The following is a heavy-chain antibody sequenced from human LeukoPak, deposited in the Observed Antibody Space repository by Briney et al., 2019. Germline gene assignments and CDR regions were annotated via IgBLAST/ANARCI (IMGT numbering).Heavy chain of an antibody. J-gene: IGHJ4*02. D-gene: IGHD3-22*01. CDR3: SRSAYYDGSGNYYDY. CDR1: GFTFSSYG. Sequence: PGGSLRLSCEATGFTFSSYGMHWVRQAPGRGLEWVAVISYDGSNKYYGDSVKGRFTISRDNAKNTLYLQMNGLRAEDTAVYYCSRSAYYDGSGNYYDYWGQGTLVTVSS. CDR2: ISYDGSNK. V-gene: IGHV3-30*03.